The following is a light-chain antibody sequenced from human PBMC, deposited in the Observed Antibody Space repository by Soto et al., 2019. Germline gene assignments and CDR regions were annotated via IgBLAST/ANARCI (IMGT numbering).Light chain of an antibody. CDR1: QSVSSTY. J-gene: IGKJ4*01. CDR3: HQYGRSLT. V-gene: IGKV3-20*01. CDR2: GAS. Sequence: EIVLTQSPGTLSLSPGESATLSCRASQSVSSTYLAWYQQKPGQAPRLLIYGASSRATGIPDRFSGSGSGTDFNLTISRLEPEDFAVYYCHQYGRSLTFGGGTKVEIK.